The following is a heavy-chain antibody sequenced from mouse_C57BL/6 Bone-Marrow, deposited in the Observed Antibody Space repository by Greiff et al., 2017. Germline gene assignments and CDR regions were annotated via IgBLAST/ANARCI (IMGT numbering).Heavy chain of an antibody. CDR3: ARGPYYYGSTPFAY. Sequence: EVNVVESGGGLVKPGGSLKLSCAASGFTFSSYAMSWVRQTPEKRLEWVATISDGGSYTYYPDNVKGRFTISSDNAKHNLYLQMSHLKSEDTAMYYCARGPYYYGSTPFAYWGQGTLVTVSA. D-gene: IGHD1-1*01. CDR1: GFTFSSYA. V-gene: IGHV5-4*03. CDR2: ISDGGSYT. J-gene: IGHJ3*01.